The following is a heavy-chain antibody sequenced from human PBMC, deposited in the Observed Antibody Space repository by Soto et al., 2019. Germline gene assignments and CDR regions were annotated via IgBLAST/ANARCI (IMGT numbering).Heavy chain of an antibody. CDR3: ARGEMTYYYDSSPFHGMDV. D-gene: IGHD3-22*01. CDR2: IIPIFGTA. J-gene: IGHJ6*02. CDR1: GGTFSSYA. Sequence: ASVKVSCKASGGTFSSYAISWVRQAPGQGLDWMGGIIPIFGTANYAQKFQGRVTITADESTSTAYMELSSLRSEDTAVYYCARGEMTYYYDSSPFHGMDVWGQGTTVTVSS. V-gene: IGHV1-69*13.